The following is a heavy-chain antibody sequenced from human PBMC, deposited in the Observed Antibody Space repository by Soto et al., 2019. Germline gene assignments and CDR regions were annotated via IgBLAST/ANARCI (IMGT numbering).Heavy chain of an antibody. CDR2: ISAYNGNT. J-gene: IGHJ4*02. D-gene: IGHD4-17*01. Sequence: GASVKVSCKASGYTFTSYGISWVRQAPGQGLEWMGWISAYNGNTNYAQKLQGRVTMTTDTSTSTAYMELRSLRSDDTAVYYCARDSGMTPVTTKFGSWGQGTLLTVSS. V-gene: IGHV1-18*04. CDR1: GYTFTSYG. CDR3: ARDSGMTPVTTKFGS.